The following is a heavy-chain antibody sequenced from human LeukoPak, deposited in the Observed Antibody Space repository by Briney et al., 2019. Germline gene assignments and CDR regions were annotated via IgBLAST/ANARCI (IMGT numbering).Heavy chain of an antibody. V-gene: IGHV5-51*01. J-gene: IGHJ2*01. CDR3: ARHSGAYYYGSGSKNWYFDL. CDR2: IYPGDSDT. D-gene: IGHD3-10*01. CDR1: GYSFTSYW. Sequence: GESLKISCKGSGYSFTSYWIGWVRQMPGKGLEWMGIIYPGDSDTRYSPSFQGQVTISADKSISTAYLQWSSLKASDTAMYYCARHSGAYYYGSGSKNWYFDLWGRGTLVTVSS.